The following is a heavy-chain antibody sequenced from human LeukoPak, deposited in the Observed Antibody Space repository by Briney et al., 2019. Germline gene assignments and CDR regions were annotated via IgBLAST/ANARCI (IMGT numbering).Heavy chain of an antibody. D-gene: IGHD6-13*01. J-gene: IGHJ3*02. CDR2: TSGNGGST. V-gene: IGHV3-23*01. CDR1: GFTFSSYA. CDR3: AKDRTYSSSWYGDAFDI. Sequence: PGGSLRLSCAASGFTFSSYAMSWVRQAPGKGLEWVSGTSGNGGSTYYADSVKARFTISRDNSKNTLYLQMNSLRAEDTALYYCAKDRTYSSSWYGDAFDIWGQGTMVTVSS.